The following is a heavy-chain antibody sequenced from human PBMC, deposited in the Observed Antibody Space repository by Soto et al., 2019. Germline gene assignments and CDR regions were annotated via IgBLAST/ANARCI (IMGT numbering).Heavy chain of an antibody. CDR3: ARSVST. V-gene: IGHV4-31*03. CDR2: IYYIEST. Sequence: QVQLQESGPGLVKPSQTLSLTCTVSGGSISSGGYYWNWIRQHPGKGLEWIGHIYYIESTYSYPSLTSRGTIPPDTSKNASSLTLRSVTAAATAVDYCARSVSTWGQGTLVTGSS. J-gene: IGHJ5*02. CDR1: GGSISSGGYY.